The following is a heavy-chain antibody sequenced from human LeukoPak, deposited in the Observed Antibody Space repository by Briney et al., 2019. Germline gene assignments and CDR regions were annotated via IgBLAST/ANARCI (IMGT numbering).Heavy chain of an antibody. D-gene: IGHD6-13*01. CDR1: GFTFSNYW. CDR2: IKQDGSEK. Sequence: GGSLRLSCTASGFTFSNYWMSWVRQTPEKGLEWVANIKQDGSEKVYVDSVKGRFTISRDNAQRSLYLQMNSMRPEDTAVYYCARDPYSSSWSYGMDVWGEGTTVTVSS. J-gene: IGHJ6*04. CDR3: ARDPYSSSWSYGMDV. V-gene: IGHV3-7*05.